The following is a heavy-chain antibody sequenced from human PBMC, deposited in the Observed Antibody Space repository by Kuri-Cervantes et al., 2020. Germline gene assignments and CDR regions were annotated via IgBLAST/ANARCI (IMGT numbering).Heavy chain of an antibody. D-gene: IGHD4-17*01. CDR3: ATSLYGDYAEIDY. V-gene: IGHV4-39*07. J-gene: IGHJ4*02. CDR2: INHSGST. Sequence: GSLRLSCTVSGGSISSGDYYWSWIRQPPGKGLEWIGEINHSGSTNYNPSLKSRVAISVDTSKNQFSLKLSSVTAADTAVYYCATSLYGDYAEIDYWGQGTLVTVSS. CDR1: GGSISSGDYY.